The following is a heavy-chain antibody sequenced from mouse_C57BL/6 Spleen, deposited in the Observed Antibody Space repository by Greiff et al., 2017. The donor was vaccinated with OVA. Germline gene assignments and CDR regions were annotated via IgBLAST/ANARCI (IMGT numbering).Heavy chain of an antibody. CDR2: IHPNSGST. CDR1: GYTFTSYW. CDR3: ARGNLDYFDY. Sequence: QVQLQQPGAELVRPGSSVKLSCKASGYTFTSYWMHWVKQRPGQGLEWIGMIHPNSGSTNYNEKFKSKATLTVDKSSSTAYMQLSSLTSEDSAVYYCARGNLDYFDYWGQGTTLTVSS. D-gene: IGHD2-10*02. V-gene: IGHV1-64*01. J-gene: IGHJ2*01.